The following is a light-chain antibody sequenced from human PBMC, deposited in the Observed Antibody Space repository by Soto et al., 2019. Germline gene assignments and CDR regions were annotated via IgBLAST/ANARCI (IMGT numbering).Light chain of an antibody. V-gene: IGKV1-5*03. Sequence: DIQMTQSPSTLSASVGDRVTITCRASQSVRSWLAWYQQKPGKAPKLLIYKESSLESGVPSRFSGSGSGTEFTLTSTSLQPDYFATYYRQQYNTYGSFGQGTKVDIK. CDR1: QSVRSW. CDR2: KES. J-gene: IGKJ1*01. CDR3: QQYNTYGS.